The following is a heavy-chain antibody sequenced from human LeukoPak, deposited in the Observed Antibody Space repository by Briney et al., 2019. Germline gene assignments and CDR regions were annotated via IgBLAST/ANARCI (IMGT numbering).Heavy chain of an antibody. Sequence: GGSLRLSCVASGFNFNTCAMNWVRQAPGKGLEWVSVISGSGGSKFYQDSVRGRFSISRDNSKNTVYLQMNDLRAEDTAVYYCARVGWDPEGDAFDIWGQGTMVTVSS. V-gene: IGHV3-23*01. J-gene: IGHJ3*02. CDR1: GFNFNTCA. CDR3: ARVGWDPEGDAFDI. CDR2: ISGSGGSK. D-gene: IGHD1-26*01.